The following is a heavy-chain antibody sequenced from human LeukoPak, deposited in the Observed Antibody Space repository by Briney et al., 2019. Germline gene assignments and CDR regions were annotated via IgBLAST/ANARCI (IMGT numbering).Heavy chain of an antibody. CDR3: ARVRGYCSSTSCYSRGGSLGYYYYMDV. D-gene: IGHD2-2*02. V-gene: IGHV3-13*01. CDR1: GFTFSSYD. CDR2: IGTAGDT. J-gene: IGHJ6*03. Sequence: GGSLRLSCAASGFTFSSYDMHWVRQATGKGLEWVSAIGTAGDTYYPGSVKGRFTISRENAKNSLYLQMNSLRAGDTAVYYCARVRGYCSSTSCYSRGGSLGYYYYMDVWGKGTTVTVSS.